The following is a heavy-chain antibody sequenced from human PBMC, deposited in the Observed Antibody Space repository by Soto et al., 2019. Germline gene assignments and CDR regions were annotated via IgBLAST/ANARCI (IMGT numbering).Heavy chain of an antibody. CDR1: GYTFYSHS. CDR3: ARCIQQDYYYGMDV. V-gene: IGHV1-18*01. D-gene: IGHD5-18*01. CDR2: ISADNGNT. J-gene: IGHJ6*02. Sequence: QAQLVQSGAEVKKPGASVKVSCKASGYTFYSHSISWVRQAPGQGLEWMGRISADNGNTKYAQKFRGRVTMTTDTSRSTVYMELRHLRSEDTAVYYCARCIQQDYYYGMDVWGQGTTVTVSS.